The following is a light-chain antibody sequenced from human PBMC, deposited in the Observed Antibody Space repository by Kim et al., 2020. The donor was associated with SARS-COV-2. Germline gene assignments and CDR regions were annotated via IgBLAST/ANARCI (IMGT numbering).Light chain of an antibody. CDR1: SGSIVSDV. J-gene: IGLJ3*02. V-gene: IGLV6-57*01. CDR3: QSYDDNIWM. CDR2: EDH. Sequence: GKTVIISCTRSSGSIVSDVVQWFQQRPGSSPTTVIYEDHKRPSGVPDRFSGSVDSSSNSASLTISGLRAEDEADYYCQSYDDNIWMFGGGTQLTVL.